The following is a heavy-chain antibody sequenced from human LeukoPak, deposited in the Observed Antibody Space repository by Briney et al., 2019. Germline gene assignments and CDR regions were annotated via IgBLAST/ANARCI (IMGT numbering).Heavy chain of an antibody. V-gene: IGHV3-9*01. D-gene: IGHD2-21*02. CDR3: AKSKVVTTIPYYFDY. CDR1: GFTFDDYA. CDR2: ISWNSGSI. J-gene: IGHJ4*02. Sequence: GGSLRLSCAASGFTFDDYAMHWVRQVSGKGLEWVSGISWNSGSIDYADSVKGRFTISRDNAKNSLYLQMNSLRAGDTALYYCAKSKVVTTIPYYFDYWGQGTLVTVSS.